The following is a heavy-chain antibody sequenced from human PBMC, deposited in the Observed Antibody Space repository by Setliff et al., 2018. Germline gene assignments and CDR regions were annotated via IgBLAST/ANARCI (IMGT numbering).Heavy chain of an antibody. CDR2: IFYSGSS. D-gene: IGHD4-17*01. Sequence: PSETLSLTCTVSGVSIRSYYWSWIRQPPGKGLEWIGYIFYSGSSNYNPSLQSRVSISVDTSKNQLSLKLDSLTAADTAVYFCARLPRTVTHFDYWGQGALVTV. J-gene: IGHJ4*02. CDR1: GVSIRSYY. V-gene: IGHV4-59*01. CDR3: ARLPRTVTHFDY.